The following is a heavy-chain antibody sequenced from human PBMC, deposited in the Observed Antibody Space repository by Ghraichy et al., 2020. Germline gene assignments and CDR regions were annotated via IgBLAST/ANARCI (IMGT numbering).Heavy chain of an antibody. V-gene: IGHV1-3*01. CDR2: INAGNGNT. CDR3: ARDRTCSSTSCHLYFQH. J-gene: IGHJ1*01. Sequence: ASVKVSCKASGYTFTSYAMHWVRQAPGQRLEWMGWINAGNGNTKYSQKFQGRVTITRDTSASTAYMELSSLRSEDTAVYYCARDRTCSSTSCHLYFQHWGQGTLVTVSS. CDR1: GYTFTSYA. D-gene: IGHD2-2*01.